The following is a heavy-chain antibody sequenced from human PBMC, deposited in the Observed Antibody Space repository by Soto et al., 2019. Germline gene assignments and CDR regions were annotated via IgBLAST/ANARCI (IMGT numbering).Heavy chain of an antibody. Sequence: GESLKVSCQCSGYTFSNFWIGWVRHLPGKGLEWMGIIYPGDHETRYSPSFHGKVTISADKSINTAYLQWNSLEASDTAFYFCARSPRRSPYFDFWGQGALVTVSS. J-gene: IGHJ4*02. CDR1: GYTFSNFW. V-gene: IGHV5-51*01. D-gene: IGHD6-13*01. CDR3: ARSPRRSPYFDF. CDR2: IYPGDHET.